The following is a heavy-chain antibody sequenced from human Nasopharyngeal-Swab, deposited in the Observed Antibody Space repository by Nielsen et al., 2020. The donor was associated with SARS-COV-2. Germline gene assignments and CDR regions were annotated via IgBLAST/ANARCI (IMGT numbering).Heavy chain of an antibody. J-gene: IGHJ4*02. CDR3: ARGRGPRHYYGSSGYCYDVLGRGYYFDY. D-gene: IGHD3-22*01. Sequence: WIRQPPGKGLEWIGEINHSGSTNYNPSLKSRVTISVDTSKNQFSLKLSSVTAADTAVYYCARGRGPRHYYGSSGYCYDVLGRGYYFDYWGQGTLVTVSS. CDR2: INHSGST. V-gene: IGHV4-34*01.